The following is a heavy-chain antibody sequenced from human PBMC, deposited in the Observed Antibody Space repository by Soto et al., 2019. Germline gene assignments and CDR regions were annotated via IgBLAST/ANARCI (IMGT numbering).Heavy chain of an antibody. Sequence: QVQLQESGPGLVKPSRTLSLPCIFSVGSLSGVGYYWGWIPQHPGKGLEWIGYIYYSGGTYYNPSLKSRVTISVDTSKNQFSLKLSSVTAADTAVYYCARVDPRGGGQFDYWGQGTLVTVSS. D-gene: IGHD3-16*01. CDR2: IYYSGGT. V-gene: IGHV4-31*03. J-gene: IGHJ4*02. CDR3: ARVDPRGGGQFDY. CDR1: VGSLSGVGYY.